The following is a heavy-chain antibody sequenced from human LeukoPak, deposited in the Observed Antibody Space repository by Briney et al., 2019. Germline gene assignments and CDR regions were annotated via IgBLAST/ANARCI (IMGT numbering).Heavy chain of an antibody. CDR1: GGSFSGYY. D-gene: IGHD3-10*01. Sequence: SETLSLTCAVYGGSFSGYYWSWIRQPPGKGLEWIGYIYYSGSTNYNPSLKSRVTISVDTSKNQFSLKLSSVTAADTAVYYCARVSFSSSKIYDSGPKGYYYYYMDVWGKGTTVTVSS. J-gene: IGHJ6*03. V-gene: IGHV4-59*01. CDR3: ARVSFSSSKIYDSGPKGYYYYYMDV. CDR2: IYYSGST.